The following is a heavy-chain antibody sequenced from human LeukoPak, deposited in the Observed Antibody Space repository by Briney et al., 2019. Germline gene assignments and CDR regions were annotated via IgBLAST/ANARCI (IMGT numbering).Heavy chain of an antibody. V-gene: IGHV4-59*01. Sequence: SETLSLTCTVSGGSISTYYWSWIRQPPGKGLDWIGHIYYSGSTNYNPSLKSRVTISVDTSKNQFSLKLSSVTAADTAVYYCAREATSGTNLNWFDPWGQGTLVTVSS. CDR1: GGSISTYY. CDR2: IYYSGST. D-gene: IGHD1-1*01. CDR3: AREATSGTNLNWFDP. J-gene: IGHJ5*02.